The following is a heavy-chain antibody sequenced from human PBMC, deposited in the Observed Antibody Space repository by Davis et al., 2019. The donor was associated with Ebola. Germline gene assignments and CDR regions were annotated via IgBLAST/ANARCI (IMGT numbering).Heavy chain of an antibody. Sequence: ASVKVSCKASGYSFTTYAINWVRQAPGQGLEWMGWINTNTGNPTYAQGFTGRFAFSLDTSVSTAYLQISSLKAEDTAVYYCARSSSSWYFSGMDVWGKGTTVTVSS. CDR3: ARSSSSWYFSGMDV. J-gene: IGHJ6*04. V-gene: IGHV7-4-1*02. D-gene: IGHD6-13*01. CDR2: INTNTGNP. CDR1: GYSFTTYA.